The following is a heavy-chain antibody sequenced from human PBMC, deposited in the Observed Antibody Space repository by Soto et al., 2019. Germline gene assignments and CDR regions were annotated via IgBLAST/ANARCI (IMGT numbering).Heavy chain of an antibody. CDR1: GDTFNFYT. D-gene: IGHD3-10*01. CDR2: IIPMLGLS. V-gene: IGHV1-69*02. J-gene: IGHJ4*02. CDR3: ATSYGSGSRPFDY. Sequence: QVQLVQSGAEVKKPGSSVKVSCKASGDTFNFYTISWVRQAPGQGLEWMGRIIPMLGLSHYAQKCQDRVTFIAAKSTITAYMPLSSLRSEDTAIYYCATSYGSGSRPFDYWGQGTLVTVSS.